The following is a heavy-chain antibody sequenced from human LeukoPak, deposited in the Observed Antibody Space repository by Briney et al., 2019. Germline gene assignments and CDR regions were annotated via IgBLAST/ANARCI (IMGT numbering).Heavy chain of an antibody. D-gene: IGHD3-3*01. CDR2: MNPNSGNT. Sequence: ASLNVSPKASGYTPTSYDINSVRQATGHGLECMGWMNPNSGNTGHAQKVQGRVTITRNTSINTAYMELSSLRSEDTAVYYCARGRGYYDFWSGSPDVWGKGTTVTVSS. V-gene: IGHV1-8*03. CDR3: ARGRGYYDFWSGSPDV. J-gene: IGHJ6*04. CDR1: GYTPTSYD.